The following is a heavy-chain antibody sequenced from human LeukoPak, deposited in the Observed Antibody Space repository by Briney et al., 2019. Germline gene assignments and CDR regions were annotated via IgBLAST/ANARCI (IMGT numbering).Heavy chain of an antibody. CDR2: IRSKAYGGTT. Sequence: GGSLRLSCTASGFTFGDYAMSWVRQAPGKGMEWVGFIRSKAYGGTTEYAASVKGRFTISRDDSESIAYLQMNSLKTEDTAVYYCTRDRERYSDSSGYYNYWGQGTPVTVSS. V-gene: IGHV3-49*04. CDR1: GFTFGDYA. CDR3: TRDRERYSDSSGYYNY. J-gene: IGHJ4*02. D-gene: IGHD3-22*01.